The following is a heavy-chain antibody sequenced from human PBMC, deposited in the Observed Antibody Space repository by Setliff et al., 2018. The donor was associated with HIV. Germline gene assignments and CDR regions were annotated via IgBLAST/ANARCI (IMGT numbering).Heavy chain of an antibody. D-gene: IGHD3-9*01. CDR3: ARLYYAISTAYVDGFDS. V-gene: IGHV4-34*01. J-gene: IGHJ4*02. Sequence: SETLSLTCAVYGGSFSGYYWSWIRQPPGKGLEWIGEINHSGSTSYNPSLKIRVSISVDTSKNQFSLRLSSVTAADSAVYYCARLYYAISTAYVDGFDSWGQGTLVTVSS. CDR1: GGSFSGYY. CDR2: INHSGST.